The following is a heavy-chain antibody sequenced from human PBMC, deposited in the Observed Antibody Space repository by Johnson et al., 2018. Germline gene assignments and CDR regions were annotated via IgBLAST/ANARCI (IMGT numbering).Heavy chain of an antibody. CDR3: AREENLWSIDS. CDR2: IYYSGST. D-gene: IGHD3-16*01. V-gene: IGHV4-59*02. CDR1: GVSVSLHY. Sequence: QVQLVESGPGLVKPSETMSPTCTVSGVSVSLHYWSWVRQPPGKGLEWIGYIYYSGSTNYNPSLNRRNTISLDTSKNQFSLKLTSLTAADTAVYYCAREENLWSIDSWGQGTLVTVSS. J-gene: IGHJ4*02.